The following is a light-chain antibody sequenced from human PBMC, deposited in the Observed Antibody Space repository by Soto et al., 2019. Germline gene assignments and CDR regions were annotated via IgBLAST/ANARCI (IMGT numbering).Light chain of an antibody. J-gene: IGLJ2*01. V-gene: IGLV2-23*02. CDR3: CSYAGSSTVV. Sequence: QSALTQPASVSGSPGQSITISCTGTSSDVGSYNLVSWYQLHPGKAPKLMIYEVTKRPSGISNRFSGSKSGNTASLTISGLQAEDEADYYFCSYAGSSTVVFGGGTKLTVL. CDR1: SSDVGSYNL. CDR2: EVT.